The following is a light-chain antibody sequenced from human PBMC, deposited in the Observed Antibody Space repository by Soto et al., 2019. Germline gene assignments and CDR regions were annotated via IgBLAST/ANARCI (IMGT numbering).Light chain of an antibody. CDR3: QQYIRWPLT. J-gene: IGKJ4*01. CDR2: GAS. Sequence: EMVVTQSPATLSVSPGERATLSCRASQDVSSNLAWYQQKPGQAPSLLIYGASTRATGTPARFGGSGSGTEFTLTISSPQSEDYAVYFCQQYIRWPLTFGGGTKVDIK. V-gene: IGKV3-15*01. CDR1: QDVSSN.